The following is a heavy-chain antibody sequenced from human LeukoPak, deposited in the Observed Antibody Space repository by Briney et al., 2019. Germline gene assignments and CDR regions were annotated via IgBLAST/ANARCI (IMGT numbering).Heavy chain of an antibody. CDR3: ARDSGSYRGLDY. CDR1: GGSISSYY. Sequence: SETLSLTCTVSGGSISSYYWSWIRQPPGKGLEWIGYIYYSGSTNYNPSLKSRVTISVDTSKNQFSLKLSSVTAADTAVYYCARDSGSYRGLDYWGQGTLVTVSS. D-gene: IGHD1-26*01. CDR2: IYYSGST. J-gene: IGHJ4*02. V-gene: IGHV4-59*12.